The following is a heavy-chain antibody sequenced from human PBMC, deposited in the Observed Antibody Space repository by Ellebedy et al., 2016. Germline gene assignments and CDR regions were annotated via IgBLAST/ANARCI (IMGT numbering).Heavy chain of an antibody. CDR1: GFTFSSYW. J-gene: IGHJ6*03. CDR2: IKQDGSEK. V-gene: IGHV3-7*01. D-gene: IGHD3-22*01. CDR3: ARDYYDSSGYGPPYYYMDV. Sequence: GESLKISCAASGFTFSSYWMSWVRQAPGKGLEWVANIKQDGSEKYYVDSVKGRFTISRDNAKNSLYLQMNSLRAEDTAVYYCARDYYDSSGYGPPYYYMDVWGKGTTVTVSS.